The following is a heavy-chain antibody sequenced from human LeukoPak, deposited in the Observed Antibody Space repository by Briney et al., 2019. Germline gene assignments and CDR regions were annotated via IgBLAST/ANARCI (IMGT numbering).Heavy chain of an antibody. CDR1: GFTFSTYT. D-gene: IGHD2-21*01. CDR2: ISSSSSYI. CDR3: ARSPSLGDPIDC. Sequence: GGSLRLSCAASGFTFSTYTMNWVRQAPGKGLEWVSSISSSSSYIFYADSVKGRFTISRDNAKNSLYLQMNSLRAEDTAVYCSARSPSLGDPIDCWGQGTLVTVSS. J-gene: IGHJ4*02. V-gene: IGHV3-21*01.